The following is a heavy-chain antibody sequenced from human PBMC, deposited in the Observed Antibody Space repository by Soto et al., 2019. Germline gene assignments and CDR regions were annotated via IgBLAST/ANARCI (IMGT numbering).Heavy chain of an antibody. J-gene: IGHJ3*02. Sequence: ASVKVSCKASGYTFASYGISWVRQAPGQGLEWMGWISAYNGNTNYAQKLQGRVTMTTDTSTSTAYMELRSLRSDDTAVYYCARDIVVVVAATGRAFDIWGQGTMVTVS. CDR3: ARDIVVVVAATGRAFDI. V-gene: IGHV1-18*01. CDR2: ISAYNGNT. CDR1: GYTFASYG. D-gene: IGHD2-15*01.